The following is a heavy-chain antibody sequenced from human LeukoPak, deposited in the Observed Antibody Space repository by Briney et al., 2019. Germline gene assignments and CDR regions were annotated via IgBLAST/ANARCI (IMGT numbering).Heavy chain of an antibody. CDR1: GFTFNNYV. Sequence: PGGSLRLSCAASGFTFNNYVMDWVRQAPGKGLEWVSAITDSSTSTYYADSVKGRFTISRHNSKNTLYLQMNSLRAEDTAVYYCAKGSSSNRPYYFDYWGQGTLVTVSS. CDR2: ITDSSTST. J-gene: IGHJ4*02. D-gene: IGHD6-13*01. V-gene: IGHV3-23*01. CDR3: AKGSSSNRPYYFDY.